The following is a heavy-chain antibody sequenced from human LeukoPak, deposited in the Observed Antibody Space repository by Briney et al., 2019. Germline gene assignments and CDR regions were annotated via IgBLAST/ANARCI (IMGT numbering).Heavy chain of an antibody. J-gene: IGHJ4*02. V-gene: IGHV4-59*01. CDR3: ARDRGIAVFDY. CDR1: GGSISSYY. D-gene: IGHD6-19*01. CDR2: IYYSGST. Sequence: PSETLSLTCTVSGGSISSYYWSWIRQPPGKGLEWIGYIYYSGSTNHNPSLKSRVTISVDTSKNQFSLKLSSVTAADTAVYYCARDRGIAVFDYWGQGTLVTVSS.